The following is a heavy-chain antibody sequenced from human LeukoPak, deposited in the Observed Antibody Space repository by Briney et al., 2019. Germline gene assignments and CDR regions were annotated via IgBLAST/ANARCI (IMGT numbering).Heavy chain of an antibody. J-gene: IGHJ4*02. V-gene: IGHV3-74*01. D-gene: IGHD3-16*01. Sequence: GGSLRLSCAASGFTFSSYWMHWVRQAPGKGLVWVSRINTDGSSTSYADSVKGRFTISRDNAKNTLYLQMNSLRAEDTAVYYCARDLPGGPFRGVSPDYWGQGTLVTVSS. CDR3: ARDLPGGPFRGVSPDY. CDR1: GFTFSSYW. CDR2: INTDGSST.